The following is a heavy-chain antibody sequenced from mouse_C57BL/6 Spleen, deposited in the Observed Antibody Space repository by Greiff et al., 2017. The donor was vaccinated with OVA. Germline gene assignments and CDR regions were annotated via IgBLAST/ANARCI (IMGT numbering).Heavy chain of an antibody. CDR1: GFTFPDYY. V-gene: IGHV7-3*01. J-gene: IGHJ2*01. Sequence: EVMLVESGGGLVQPGGSLSLSCAASGFTFPDYYMSWVRQPPGTALEWLGFIRNKANGYPTEYSASVKGRFTISSDTSQRILYLQLYALRAEDSATDYCARYLTGGWPFDDWGQGTTLTVSS. D-gene: IGHD4-1*01. CDR3: ARYLTGGWPFDD. CDR2: IRNKANGYPT.